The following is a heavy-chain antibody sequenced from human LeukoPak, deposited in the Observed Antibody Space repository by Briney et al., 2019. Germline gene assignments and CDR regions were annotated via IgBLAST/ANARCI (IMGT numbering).Heavy chain of an antibody. V-gene: IGHV1-8*03. CDR1: GYTFTTYA. CDR3: ARGFVYNYYGSGSYAGGMQVASWFDP. Sequence: GASVKVSCKASGYTFTTYAMNRVRQAPGQGLEWMGWMNPNSGNTGYAQKFQGRVTITRNTSISTAYMELSSLRSEDTAVYYCARGFVYNYYGSGSYAGGMQVASWFDPWGQGTLVTVSS. J-gene: IGHJ5*02. CDR2: MNPNSGNT. D-gene: IGHD3-10*01.